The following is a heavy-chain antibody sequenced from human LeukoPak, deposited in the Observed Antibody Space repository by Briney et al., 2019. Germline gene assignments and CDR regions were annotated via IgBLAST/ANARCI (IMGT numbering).Heavy chain of an antibody. CDR2: ISGGGDST. V-gene: IGHV3-23*01. Sequence: GGSLRLSCAASGFTFSSYSMNWVRQAPGKGLEWVSAISGGGDSTFYADSMKGRFTISRDNSKNTLYLYLNSLRAEDTAVYFCARVGESYDLLSGYQNSYFDLWGRGTPVTVSS. D-gene: IGHD3-3*01. CDR1: GFTFSSYS. J-gene: IGHJ2*01. CDR3: ARVGESYDLLSGYQNSYFDL.